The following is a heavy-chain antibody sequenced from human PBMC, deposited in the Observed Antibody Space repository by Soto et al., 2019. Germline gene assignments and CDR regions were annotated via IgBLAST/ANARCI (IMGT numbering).Heavy chain of an antibody. CDR1: GGTFSSYA. J-gene: IGHJ4*02. D-gene: IGHD5-12*01. V-gene: IGHV1-69*13. CDR3: ATMATIKGAHFDY. Sequence: SVKVSCKASGGTFSSYAISWVRQAPGQGLEWMGGIIPIFGTANYAQKFQGRVTITADESTSTAYMELSSLRSEDTAVYYCATMATIKGAHFDYWGQGTLVTVSS. CDR2: IIPIFGTA.